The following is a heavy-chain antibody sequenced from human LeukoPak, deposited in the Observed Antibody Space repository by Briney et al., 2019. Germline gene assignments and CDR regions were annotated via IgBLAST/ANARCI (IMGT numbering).Heavy chain of an antibody. CDR3: ARGGVDYGDYSLSYGMDV. D-gene: IGHD4-17*01. Sequence: PGGSLRLSCAASGFTFSSYAMSWVRQAPGKGLEWVSAISGSGGSTYYADSVKGRFTISRDNSKNTLYLQMNSLRAEDTAVYYCARGGVDYGDYSLSYGMDVWGQGTTVTVSS. J-gene: IGHJ6*02. CDR1: GFTFSSYA. V-gene: IGHV3-23*01. CDR2: ISGSGGST.